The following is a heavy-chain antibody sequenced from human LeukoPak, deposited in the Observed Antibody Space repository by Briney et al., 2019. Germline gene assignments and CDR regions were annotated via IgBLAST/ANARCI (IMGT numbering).Heavy chain of an antibody. D-gene: IGHD6-25*01. V-gene: IGHV4-34*01. CDR2: INHSGST. J-gene: IGHJ5*02. CDR1: GGSFSGYY. Sequence: SETLSLTCAVYGGSFSGYYWSWIRQPPGKGLEWIGEINHSGSTNYNPSLKSRVTISVDTSKNQFSLKLSSVTAADTAVYYCARGPFGSSGWRGGVWFDPWGQGTLVTVSS. CDR3: ARGPFGSSGWRGGVWFDP.